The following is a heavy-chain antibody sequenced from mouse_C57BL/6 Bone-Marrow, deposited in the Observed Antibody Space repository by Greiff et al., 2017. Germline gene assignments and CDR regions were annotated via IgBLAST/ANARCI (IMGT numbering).Heavy chain of an antibody. Sequence: VQLQQSGPELVKPGASVKISCKASGYAFSSSWMNWVKQRPGKGLEWIGRIYPGDGDTNYNGKFKGKATLTADKSSSTAYMQLSSLTSEDSAVYFCARSYHDVWGTGTTVTGSS. CDR1: GYAFSSSW. CDR2: IYPGDGDT. J-gene: IGHJ1*03. V-gene: IGHV1-82*01. D-gene: IGHD2-10*01. CDR3: ARSYHDV.